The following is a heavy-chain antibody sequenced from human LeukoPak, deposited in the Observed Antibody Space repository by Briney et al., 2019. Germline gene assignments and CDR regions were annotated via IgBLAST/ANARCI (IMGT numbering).Heavy chain of an antibody. Sequence: KPSGTLSLTCAVSGGSTSSSNWWSWVRQPPGKGLEWIGEIYHSGSTNYNPSLKSRVTISVDTSKNQFSLKLSSVTAADTAVYYCARGWFGNRLGAFDIWGQGTMVTVSS. CDR1: GGSTSSSNW. CDR3: ARGWFGNRLGAFDI. V-gene: IGHV4-4*02. D-gene: IGHD3-10*01. CDR2: IYHSGST. J-gene: IGHJ3*02.